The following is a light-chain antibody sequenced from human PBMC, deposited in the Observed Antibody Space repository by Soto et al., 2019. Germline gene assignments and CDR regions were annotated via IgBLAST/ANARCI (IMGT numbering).Light chain of an antibody. V-gene: IGLV2-8*01. J-gene: IGLJ2*01. CDR3: FSYGDTNDLV. CDR2: EVT. CDR1: SRDIGDYNY. Sequence: QSALTQPPSASGSPGQSVTIPCTGTSRDIGDYNYVSWYQQHPGKAPKLIIYEVTKRASGIPDRFSGSKSGYTASLTVSGLQAEDEAVYFCFSYGDTNDLVFGGGTKLTVL.